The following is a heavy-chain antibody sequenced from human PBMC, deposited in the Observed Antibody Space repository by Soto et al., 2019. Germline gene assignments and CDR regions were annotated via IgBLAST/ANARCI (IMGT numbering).Heavy chain of an antibody. D-gene: IGHD2-15*01. J-gene: IGHJ5*02. CDR3: ARSYCSGGSCTNWFDP. CDR1: GYTFSSYY. V-gene: IGHV1-46*01. CDR2: INPNGGIT. Sequence: ASVKVSCKASGYTFSSYYIHWVRQAPGQGLEWIGIINPNGGITNYAQNFKGRLTVTRDTSTSTAYMELRSLRSDDTAVYYCARSYCSGGSCTNWFDPWGQGTLVTVSS.